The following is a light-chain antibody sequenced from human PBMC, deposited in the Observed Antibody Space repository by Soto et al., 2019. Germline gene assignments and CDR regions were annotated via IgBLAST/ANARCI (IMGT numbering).Light chain of an antibody. Sequence: EIVLTQSPVTLSLSPGERATLSCRASQSVSGYLAWYQQKPGQAPRLLIYDVSNRATGIPARFSGRGSGPEFTLAIGSLQSEDFAVYYCQQYNNWPPEGTFGQGTKVDIK. J-gene: IGKJ1*01. V-gene: IGKV3-11*01. CDR3: QQYNNWPPEGT. CDR2: DVS. CDR1: QSVSGY.